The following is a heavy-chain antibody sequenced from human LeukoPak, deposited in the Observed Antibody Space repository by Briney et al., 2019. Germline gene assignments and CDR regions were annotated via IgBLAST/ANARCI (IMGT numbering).Heavy chain of an antibody. Sequence: GASVKVSCKASGYTFTSYGISWVRQSPGQGLEWMGWISAYNGNTNYAQKLQGRVTMTTDTSTSTAYMELRSLRSDDTAVYYCARERAPYYSDAFDIWGQGTMVTVSS. D-gene: IGHD3-10*01. CDR3: ARERAPYYSDAFDI. CDR2: ISAYNGNT. V-gene: IGHV1-18*01. J-gene: IGHJ3*02. CDR1: GYTFTSYG.